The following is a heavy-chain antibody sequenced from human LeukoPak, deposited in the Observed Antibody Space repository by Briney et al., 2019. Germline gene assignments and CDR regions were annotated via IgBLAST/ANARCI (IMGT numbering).Heavy chain of an antibody. D-gene: IGHD5-12*01. CDR3: ARDRRNSGYDKSYYYYYGMDV. CDR1: GGSFSGYY. J-gene: IGHJ6*04. V-gene: IGHV4-34*01. CDR2: INHSGST. Sequence: PSETLSLTCAVYGGSFSGYYWSWIRQPPGKGLEGIGEINHSGSTNYNPSLKSRVTISVDTSKNQFSLKLSSVTAADTAVYYCARDRRNSGYDKSYYYYYGMDVWGKGTTVTVSS.